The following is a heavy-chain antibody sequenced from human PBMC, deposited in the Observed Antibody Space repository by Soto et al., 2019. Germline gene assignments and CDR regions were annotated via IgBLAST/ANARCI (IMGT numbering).Heavy chain of an antibody. J-gene: IGHJ6*02. Sequence: SQTLSLTCAISGDSVSSNSAAWNWIRQSPSRGLEWLGRTYYRSKWYNDYAVSVKSRITINPDTSKNQFSLQLNSVTPEDTTVYYCARDRGYCISTSCYSYYYGMDVWGQGTTVTVSS. CDR2: TYYRSKWYN. V-gene: IGHV6-1*01. CDR1: GDSVSSNSAA. CDR3: ARDRGYCISTSCYSYYYGMDV. D-gene: IGHD2-2*01.